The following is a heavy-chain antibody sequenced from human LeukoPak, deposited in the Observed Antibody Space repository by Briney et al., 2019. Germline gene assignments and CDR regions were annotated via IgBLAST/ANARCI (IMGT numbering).Heavy chain of an antibody. V-gene: IGHV4-4*07. D-gene: IGHD6-13*01. CDR3: AREGMIAAAMKAENKINWFDP. Sequence: SETLSLTCTVSGGSISSYYWSWIRQPAGKGLEWIGRIYTSGSTNYNPSLKSRVTMSVDTSKNQFSLKLSSVTAADTAVYYCAREGMIAAAMKAENKINWFDPWGQGTLVTVSS. CDR1: GGSISSYY. J-gene: IGHJ5*02. CDR2: IYTSGST.